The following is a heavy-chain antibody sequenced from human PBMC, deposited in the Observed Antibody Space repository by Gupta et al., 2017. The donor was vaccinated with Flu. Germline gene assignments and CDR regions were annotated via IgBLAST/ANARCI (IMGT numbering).Heavy chain of an antibody. D-gene: IGHD2-15*01. Sequence: QVQLQESGPGLVKPSETLSLTCDVSGHSISSGPYWGWIRQAPGKGLEWIGSIYQSGVTYYNPSLKTRVTISIDTSRNQFSLKLSSVTAADTAVYYCTRDEEAADHWHFDLWGRGTLVTVSS. CDR1: GHSISSGPY. J-gene: IGHJ2*01. CDR3: TRDEEAADHWHFDL. CDR2: IYQSGVT. V-gene: IGHV4-38-2*01.